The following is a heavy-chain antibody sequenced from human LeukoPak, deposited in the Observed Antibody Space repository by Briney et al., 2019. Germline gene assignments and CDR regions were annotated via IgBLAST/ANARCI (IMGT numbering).Heavy chain of an antibody. J-gene: IGHJ4*02. CDR1: GYTFTSYD. V-gene: IGHV1-8*01. Sequence: ASVKVSCKASGYTFTSYDINWVRQATGQGLEWMGWMNPNSGNTGYAQKFQGRVTMTRNTSISTAYMELSSLRSEDTAVYYCARVPDDCDFWSEYYFDYWGQGTLVTVSS. CDR3: ARVPDDCDFWSEYYFDY. CDR2: MNPNSGNT. D-gene: IGHD3-3*01.